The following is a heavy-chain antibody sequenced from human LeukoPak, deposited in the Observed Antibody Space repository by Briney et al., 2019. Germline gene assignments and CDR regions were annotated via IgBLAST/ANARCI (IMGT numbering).Heavy chain of an antibody. Sequence: GGSLRLSCAASGFTFSSYSMNWVRQAPGKGLEWVSSISSSSSYIYYADSVKGRFTISRDNAKNSLYLQMSSLRAEDTAVYYCASGRSDAFDIWGQGTMVTVSS. CDR2: ISSSSSYI. J-gene: IGHJ3*02. CDR1: GFTFSSYS. CDR3: ASGRSDAFDI. V-gene: IGHV3-21*01. D-gene: IGHD1-26*01.